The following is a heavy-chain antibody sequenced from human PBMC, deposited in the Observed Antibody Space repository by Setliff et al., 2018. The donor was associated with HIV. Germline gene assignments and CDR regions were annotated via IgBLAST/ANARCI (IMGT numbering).Heavy chain of an antibody. J-gene: IGHJ4*02. Sequence: PSETLSLTCTVSGGSISSNSYYWGGIRQPPGKGLEWIGSIYHSGRTYYNPSLKSRVTISVDTSKNQFSLKLTSVTAADTAVYYCARDQPQDYDSLTGYYTGRYFDYWGRGTLVTVSS. CDR2: IYHSGRT. V-gene: IGHV4-39*07. D-gene: IGHD3-9*01. CDR1: GGSISSNSYY. CDR3: ARDQPQDYDSLTGYYTGRYFDY.